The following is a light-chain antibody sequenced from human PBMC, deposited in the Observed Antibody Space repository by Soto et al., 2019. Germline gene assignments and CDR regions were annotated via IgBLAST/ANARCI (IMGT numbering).Light chain of an antibody. J-gene: IGKJ1*01. CDR3: QQDYNLPWT. Sequence: EVVLTQSPATLYVSPGERATLSCRASPSVSTSLAWSQQKPGQAPRLLIVVASTRATGIPARFSGSGSGTEFTLTISSLQSEDFAVYYYQQDYNLPWTFGQGTKVEIK. CDR2: VAS. CDR1: PSVSTS. V-gene: IGKV3-15*01.